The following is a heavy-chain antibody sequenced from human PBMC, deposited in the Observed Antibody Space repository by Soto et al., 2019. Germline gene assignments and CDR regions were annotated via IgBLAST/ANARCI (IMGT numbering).Heavy chain of an antibody. Sequence: QVQLVQSAAAVKKPGASVKVSCKASGYSFTGHYIHWVRLVPGQGLEWMGWINPHSGDTHYAQKFQGRVTMTRDTSVNTAYLELRGLRSDDTAEYFCARDVYSVEYWGQGTLVSV. CDR1: GYSFTGHY. CDR3: ARDVYSVEY. D-gene: IGHD2-8*01. CDR2: INPHSGDT. J-gene: IGHJ4*02. V-gene: IGHV1-2*02.